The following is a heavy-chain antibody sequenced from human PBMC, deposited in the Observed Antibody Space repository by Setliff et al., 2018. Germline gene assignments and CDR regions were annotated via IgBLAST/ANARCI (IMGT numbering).Heavy chain of an antibody. D-gene: IGHD3-22*01. Sequence: GGSLRLSCAASGSTFRSYAMSWVRQAPGKGLEWVSGVSGSGGSTYYTDSVKGRFTISRDNSKNTLYLQMNSLRAEDTAVYYCAKDSSYSMIVVVIPFDYWGQGTLVTVSS. CDR3: AKDSSYSMIVVVIPFDY. CDR2: VSGSGGST. J-gene: IGHJ4*02. CDR1: GSTFRSYA. V-gene: IGHV3-23*01.